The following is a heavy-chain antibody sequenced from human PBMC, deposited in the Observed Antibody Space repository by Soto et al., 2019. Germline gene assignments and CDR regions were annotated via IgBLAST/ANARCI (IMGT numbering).Heavy chain of an antibody. CDR1: GYSFIRYW. D-gene: IGHD6-6*01. Sequence: GESLKISCKGSGYSFIRYWIGWVRQMPGKGLEWMGIIYPGDSDTRYSPSFQGQVTISADKSISTAYLQWSSLKASDTAMYYCARLGAARDPKNYYYYCMDVWGQGTTVTVSS. J-gene: IGHJ6*02. V-gene: IGHV5-51*01. CDR2: IYPGDSDT. CDR3: ARLGAARDPKNYYYYCMDV.